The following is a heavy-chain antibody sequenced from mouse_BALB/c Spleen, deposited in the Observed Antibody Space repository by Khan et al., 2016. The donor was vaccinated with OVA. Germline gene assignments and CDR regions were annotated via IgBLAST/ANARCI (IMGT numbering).Heavy chain of an antibody. CDR2: INPSNGYT. CDR1: GYTFTTYT. CDR3: AMEGAYYRSYGWFSY. J-gene: IGHJ3*01. D-gene: IGHD2-14*01. V-gene: IGHV1-4*01. Sequence: QVQLQQSGAELARPGASVKMSCKASGYTFTTYTMHWVKQRPGQGLEWIGYINPSNGYTNYNQKFKDKSTLTAEKSSSTAYMQLRSITSDYSAVYYCAMEGAYYRSYGWFSYWGQGTLVTVSA.